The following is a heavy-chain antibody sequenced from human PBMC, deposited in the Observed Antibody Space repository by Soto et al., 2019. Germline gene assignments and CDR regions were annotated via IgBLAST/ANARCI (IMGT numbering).Heavy chain of an antibody. CDR3: ARDQGRIVGATTGFDP. CDR2: INAGNGNT. Sequence: ASVKGSCEASGYTFTKYAIHWVRQAPGQRLEWMGWINAGNGNTKYSQKFQGRVTITRDTSASTAYMELSSLRSEDTAVYYCARDQGRIVGATTGFDPWGQETLVTVP. D-gene: IGHD1-26*01. CDR1: GYTFTKYA. V-gene: IGHV1-3*01. J-gene: IGHJ5*02.